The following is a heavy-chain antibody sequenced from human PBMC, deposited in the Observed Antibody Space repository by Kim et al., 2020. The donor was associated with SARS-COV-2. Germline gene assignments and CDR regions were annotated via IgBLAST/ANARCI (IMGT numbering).Heavy chain of an antibody. V-gene: IGHV3-23*01. J-gene: IGHJ4*02. CDR3: AKGNNGPFDY. Sequence: YYPDSVKGRLTISRDNYKNTLYLQMSSLRAEDTAVYYGAKGNNGPFDYWGQGTLVTVSS. D-gene: IGHD2-8*01.